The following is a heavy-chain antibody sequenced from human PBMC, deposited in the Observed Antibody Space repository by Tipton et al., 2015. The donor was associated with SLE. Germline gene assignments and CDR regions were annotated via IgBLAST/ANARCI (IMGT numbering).Heavy chain of an antibody. Sequence: GSLRLSCAASGFTFSTYGMHWVRQAPGRGLEWVAFVRHDGENKFYADSVRGRFTISRDNSKNTLFLQLNSLMGEDTAVYYCARHLFVGTGNTFDYWGQGTLVTVSS. V-gene: IGHV3-30*02. D-gene: IGHD2-21*02. J-gene: IGHJ4*02. CDR3: ARHLFVGTGNTFDY. CDR1: GFTFSTYG. CDR2: VRHDGENK.